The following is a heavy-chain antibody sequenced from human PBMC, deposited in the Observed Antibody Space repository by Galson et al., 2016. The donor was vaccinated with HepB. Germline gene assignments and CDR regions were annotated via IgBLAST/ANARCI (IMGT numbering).Heavy chain of an antibody. D-gene: IGHD2-21*02. CDR3: ARMKDPGDDPGLGDLDS. V-gene: IGHV1-46*01. Sequence: QSGAEVTKPGESLKISCKAVGSTFTSFYLHWVRQAPGQGLEWMGVINPTGGSPDYAQKFQGRAAMTGDKSTRTVYMELSSLRSDDTAVYYCARMKDPGDDPGLGDLDSGGKGTVVTVSA. J-gene: IGHJ3*02. CDR2: INPTGGSP. CDR1: GSTFTSFY.